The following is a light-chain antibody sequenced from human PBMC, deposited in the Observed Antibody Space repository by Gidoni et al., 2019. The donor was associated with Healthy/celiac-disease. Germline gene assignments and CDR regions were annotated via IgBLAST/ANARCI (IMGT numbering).Light chain of an antibody. Sequence: DIVMTQSPDTLDVSLGERATINCKSSQSVLYSTNNKNYLAWYQQKPGQPPKLLSCWASTRESGVPDRFSGSGSGTDFALTISNLQAEDVAVYYCQQYYSTPLTFXPXTKVDIK. CDR2: WAS. J-gene: IGKJ3*01. V-gene: IGKV4-1*01. CDR3: QQYYSTPLT. CDR1: QSVLYSTNNKNY.